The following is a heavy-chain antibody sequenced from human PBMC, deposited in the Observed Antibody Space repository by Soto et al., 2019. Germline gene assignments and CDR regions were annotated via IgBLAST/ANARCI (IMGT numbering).Heavy chain of an antibody. V-gene: IGHV1-3*01. CDR1: GYTFTSYT. CDR3: ARGGGWVGEASFDS. Sequence: QVQLEQSGAEVKKPGASVKVSCKTSGYTFTSYTLHWVRQAPGQGLEWMGWINAGNGREKYSQRFQDRVSLSTDKSATPAYMELRSPRSKDTAMDFGARGGGWVGEASFDSWGQGTLVTVSS. J-gene: IGHJ4*02. CDR2: INAGNGRE. D-gene: IGHD3-10*01.